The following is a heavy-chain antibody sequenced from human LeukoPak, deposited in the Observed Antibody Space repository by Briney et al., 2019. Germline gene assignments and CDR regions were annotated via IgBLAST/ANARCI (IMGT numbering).Heavy chain of an antibody. D-gene: IGHD6-25*01. V-gene: IGHV3-74*01. J-gene: IGHJ4*02. CDR1: GFTFSSYW. CDR2: ISSDGSST. Sequence: GGSLRLSCAASGFTFSSYWMHWVRQAPGKGLVWVSRISSDGSSTNYEGSVKGRFTISRDNAKNTLYLQMNSLRAEDTAVYYCARVIRSGWEGELSDWGQGTLVTVSS. CDR3: ARVIRSGWEGELSD.